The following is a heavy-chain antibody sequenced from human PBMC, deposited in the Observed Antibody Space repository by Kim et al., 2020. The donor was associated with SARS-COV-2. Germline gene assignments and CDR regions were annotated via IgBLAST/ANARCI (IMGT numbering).Heavy chain of an antibody. D-gene: IGHD5-18*01. CDR3: ARAVDTAEGFDP. CDR1: GGTFSSYA. J-gene: IGHJ5*02. Sequence: SVKVSCKASGGTFSSYAIIWVRQAPGQGLEWMGRIIPILGIANYAQKFQGRVTITADKSTSTAYMELSSLRSEDTAVYYCARAVDTAEGFDPWGQGTLVTVSS. CDR2: IIPILGIA. V-gene: IGHV1-69*04.